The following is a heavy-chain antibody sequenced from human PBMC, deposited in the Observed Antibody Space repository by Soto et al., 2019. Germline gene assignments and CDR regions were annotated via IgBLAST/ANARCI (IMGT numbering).Heavy chain of an antibody. Sequence: GVLRLSCTASGFTFGDYAMSWVRQAPGKGLEWVGFIRSKAYGGTTEYAASVKGRFTISRDDSKSIAYLQMNSLKTEDTAVYYCTREEMATIGDYWGQGTLVTVSS. D-gene: IGHD5-12*01. V-gene: IGHV3-49*04. CDR1: GFTFGDYA. J-gene: IGHJ4*02. CDR2: IRSKAYGGTT. CDR3: TREEMATIGDY.